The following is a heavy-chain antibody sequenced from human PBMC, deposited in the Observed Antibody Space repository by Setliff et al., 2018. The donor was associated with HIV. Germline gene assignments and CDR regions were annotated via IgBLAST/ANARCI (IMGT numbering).Heavy chain of an antibody. D-gene: IGHD3-9*01. J-gene: IGHJ5*02. CDR1: GGSISGYY. Sequence: SETLSLTCTVSGGSISGYYWSWVRQPAGKGLEWIGRIYTSGSTNYNPSLKSRVTMSVDMSKNQFSLKLTSVTAADTAVYYCARDLGYDILTAYNWFDPWGQGTLVTVSS. CDR3: ARDLGYDILTAYNWFDP. V-gene: IGHV4-4*07. CDR2: IYTSGST.